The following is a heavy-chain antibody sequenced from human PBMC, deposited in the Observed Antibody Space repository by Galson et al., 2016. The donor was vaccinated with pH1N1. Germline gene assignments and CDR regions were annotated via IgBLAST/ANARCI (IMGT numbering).Heavy chain of an antibody. CDR1: KSTFSNYG. CDR3: AKDHFGYDQSGAFDF. V-gene: IGHV3-30*18. D-gene: IGHD1-14*01. J-gene: IGHJ3*01. CDR2: ISYDGNNK. Sequence: SLRLSCAASKSTFSNYGMHWVRQAPGKGLEWVAVISYDGNNKYYADSVKGRFTISRDSSKKTLYLQMNSLRAEDTAVYYCAKDHFGYDQSGAFDFWGQGTMVTVSS.